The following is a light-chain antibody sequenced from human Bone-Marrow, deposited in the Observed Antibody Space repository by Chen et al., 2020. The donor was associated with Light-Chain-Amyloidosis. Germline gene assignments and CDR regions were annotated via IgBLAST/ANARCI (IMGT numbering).Light chain of an antibody. CDR2: NDN. CDR3: QSYDDSLSGVV. J-gene: IGLJ2*01. CDR1: KSNIGADND. Sequence: SVLTQPPSVSGAPGARVTISCTGGKSNIGADNDVHWYQVLPGTAPKVVIYNDNKRPAGVPDRFSGSRSGTSASLAMTGLQAEDEADYYCQSYDDSLSGVVFGGGTKLTVL. V-gene: IGLV1-40*01.